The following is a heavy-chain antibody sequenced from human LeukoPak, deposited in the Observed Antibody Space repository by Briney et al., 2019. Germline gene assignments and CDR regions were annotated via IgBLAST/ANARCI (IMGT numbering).Heavy chain of an antibody. CDR1: GYTFTSYD. CDR2: MNPNSGNT. CDR3: ARDFPRSTSCLGY. J-gene: IGHJ4*02. V-gene: IGHV1-8*01. Sequence: ASVKVSCKASGYTFTSYDINWVRQATGQGLEWTGWMNPNSGNTGYAQKFQGRVTMTGNTSISTAYMELSSLRSEDTAVYYCARDFPRSTSCLGYWGQGTLVTVSS. D-gene: IGHD2-2*01.